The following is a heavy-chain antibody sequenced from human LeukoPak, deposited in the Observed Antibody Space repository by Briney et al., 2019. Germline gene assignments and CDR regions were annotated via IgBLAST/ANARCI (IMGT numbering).Heavy chain of an antibody. Sequence: PSETLSLTCTVSGGSISSYYWSWIRQPPGKGLEWIGYIYHSGSTNYNPSLKSRVTISVDTSKNQFSLKLSSVTAADTAVYYCARWRGRLGGWYFDYWGQGTLVTVSS. D-gene: IGHD1-26*01. V-gene: IGHV4-59*08. CDR3: ARWRGRLGGWYFDY. CDR1: GGSISSYY. J-gene: IGHJ4*02. CDR2: IYHSGST.